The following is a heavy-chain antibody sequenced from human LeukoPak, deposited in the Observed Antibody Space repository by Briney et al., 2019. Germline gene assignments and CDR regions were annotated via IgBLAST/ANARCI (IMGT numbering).Heavy chain of an antibody. Sequence: SQTLSLTCTVSGGSISSGGYYWSWIRQHPGKGLEWIGYIYYSGSTYYNPSLKSRVTISVGTSKNQFSLKLSSVTAADTAVYYCARESWDCSSTSCYGGFDYWGQGTLVTVSS. J-gene: IGHJ4*02. D-gene: IGHD2-2*01. V-gene: IGHV4-31*03. CDR1: GGSISSGGYY. CDR3: ARESWDCSSTSCYGGFDY. CDR2: IYYSGST.